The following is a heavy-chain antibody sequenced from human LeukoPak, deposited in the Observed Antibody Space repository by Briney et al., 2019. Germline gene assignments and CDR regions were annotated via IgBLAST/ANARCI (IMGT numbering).Heavy chain of an antibody. CDR2: INPNSAGT. CDR3: ARGRGRSGYDSVDPFDY. D-gene: IGHD5-12*01. Sequence: GASVKVSCKASGHTFTGYYIHWVRQAPRQGLEWVGWINPNSAGTNYAQKFQGRVTVTRDTSISTAYMELSRLRSDDTAVYYWARGRGRSGYDSVDPFDYWGQGTLVTVSS. J-gene: IGHJ4*02. CDR1: GHTFTGYY. V-gene: IGHV1-2*02.